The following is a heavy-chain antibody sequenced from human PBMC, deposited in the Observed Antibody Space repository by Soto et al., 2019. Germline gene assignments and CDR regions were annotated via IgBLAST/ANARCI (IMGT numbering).Heavy chain of an antibody. D-gene: IGHD3-3*01. CDR1: GCTFSSYT. CDR2: IIPILGIA. Sequence: SVKVSCKASGCTFSSYTISWVRQAPGQGLEWMGRIIPILGIANYAQKFQGRVTITADKSTGTAYMELSSLRSEDTAVYYCATSRIPYYDFWSGVFDYWGQGTLVTVSS. V-gene: IGHV1-69*02. CDR3: ATSRIPYYDFWSGVFDY. J-gene: IGHJ4*02.